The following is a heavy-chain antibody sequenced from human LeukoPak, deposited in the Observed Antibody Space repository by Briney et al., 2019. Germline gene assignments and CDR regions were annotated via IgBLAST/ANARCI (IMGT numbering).Heavy chain of an antibody. CDR2: ISAYNGNT. V-gene: IGHV1-18*01. CDR3: ARDMASRDGYTPAGY. J-gene: IGHJ4*02. Sequence: GASVKVSCKASGGTFSSYAISWVRQAPGQGLEWMGWISAYNGNTNYAQKLQGRVTMTTDTSTSTAYMELRSLRSDDTAVYYCARDMASRDGYTPAGYWGQGTLVTVSS. CDR1: GGTFSSYA. D-gene: IGHD5-24*01.